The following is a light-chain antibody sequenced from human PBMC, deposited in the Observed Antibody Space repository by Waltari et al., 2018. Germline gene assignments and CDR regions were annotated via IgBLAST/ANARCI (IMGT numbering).Light chain of an antibody. CDR2: EVS. CDR3: SSYTSSSTLVV. CDR1: SSDAGGYTY. V-gene: IGLV2-14*01. J-gene: IGLJ3*02. Sequence: QSALTQPASVSGSPGQSITTSCTGTSSDAGGYTYVSWYQQHPGKAPKLMIYEVSNRPSGVSNRFSGSKSGNTASLTISGLQAEDEADYYCSSYTSSSTLVVFGGGTKLTVL.